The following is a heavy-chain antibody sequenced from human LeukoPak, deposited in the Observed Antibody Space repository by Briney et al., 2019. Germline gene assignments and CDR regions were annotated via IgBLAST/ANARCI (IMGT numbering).Heavy chain of an antibody. CDR1: GFTFSSYA. Sequence: GRSLRLSCAASGFTFSSYAMDWVRQAPGKGLEWVGRIKSKTDGGTTDYAAPVKGRFTISRDDSKNTLYLQMNSLKTEDTAVYYCTTEVNSYAGKWFDPWGQGTLVTVSS. V-gene: IGHV3-15*01. CDR3: TTEVNSYAGKWFDP. J-gene: IGHJ5*02. D-gene: IGHD5-18*01. CDR2: IKSKTDGGTT.